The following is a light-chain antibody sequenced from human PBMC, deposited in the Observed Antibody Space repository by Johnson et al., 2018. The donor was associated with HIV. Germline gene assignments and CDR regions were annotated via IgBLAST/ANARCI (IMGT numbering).Light chain of an antibody. V-gene: IGLV1-51*02. CDR2: ENN. CDR1: SSNIGNNY. CDR3: GTWDSSLSGV. J-gene: IGLJ1*01. Sequence: QSVLTQPPSVSAAPGQKVTISCSGSSSNIGNNYVSWYQQLPGTAPKLLIYENNKRPSGIPDRFSGSKSGTHATLGITGLQTGDEADYYCGTWDSSLSGVFGTGTKVTVL.